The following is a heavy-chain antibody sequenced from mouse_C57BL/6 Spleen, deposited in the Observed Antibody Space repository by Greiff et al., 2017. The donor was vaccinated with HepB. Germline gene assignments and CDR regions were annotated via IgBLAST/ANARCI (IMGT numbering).Heavy chain of an antibody. D-gene: IGHD1-1*01. CDR1: GFTFSSYA. CDR2: ISDGGSYT. J-gene: IGHJ3*01. Sequence: EVQLVESGGGLVKPGGSLKLSCAASGFTFSSYAMSWVRQTPEKRLEWVATISDGGSYTYYPDNVKGRFTISRDNAKNNLYLQMSHLKSEDTAMYYCARDLSSEFAYWGQGTLVTVSA. V-gene: IGHV5-4*01. CDR3: ARDLSSEFAY.